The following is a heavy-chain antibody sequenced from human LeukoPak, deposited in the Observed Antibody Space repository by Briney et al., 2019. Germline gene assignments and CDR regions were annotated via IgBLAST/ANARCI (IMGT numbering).Heavy chain of an antibody. CDR1: GFTFSSYA. D-gene: IGHD3-10*01. CDR3: AKVPWFGELYIHYFDY. J-gene: IGHJ4*02. CDR2: IGGSGGST. V-gene: IGHV3-23*01. Sequence: PGGSLRLSCAASGFTFSSYAMSWVRQAPGKGLEWVSAIGGSGGSTYYADSVKGRFTISRDNSKNTLYLQMNSLRAEDTAVYYCAKVPWFGELYIHYFDYWGQGTLVTVSS.